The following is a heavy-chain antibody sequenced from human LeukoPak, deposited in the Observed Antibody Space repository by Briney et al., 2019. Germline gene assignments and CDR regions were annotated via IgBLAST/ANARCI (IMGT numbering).Heavy chain of an antibody. CDR1: GYTFTGYY. CDR2: INPNSGGT. D-gene: IGHD4-17*01. Sequence: ASVKVSCKASGYTFTGYYMHWVRQAPGQGLEWMGWINPNSGGTNYAQKFQGRVTMTRDTSISTAYMELSRVCSEDTAVYYCATGIFSTVTTEDYYYYYGMDVWGQGTTVTVSS. J-gene: IGHJ6*02. CDR3: ATGIFSTVTTEDYYYYYGMDV. V-gene: IGHV1-2*02.